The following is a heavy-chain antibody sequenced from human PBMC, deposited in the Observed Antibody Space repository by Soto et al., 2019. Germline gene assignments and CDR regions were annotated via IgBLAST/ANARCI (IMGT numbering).Heavy chain of an antibody. J-gene: IGHJ4*02. CDR1: GGTSNKYS. Sequence: QVQLVQSGAEVKKPGSSVKVSCKASGGTSNKYSFSWVRQAPGQGLEWMGGIMPVFGTPSYAQKFQGRVTITADESTNTFYMELSSLRSEDTAVYYCARALRYYYDTSGYYPFDYWGQGTLVTVSS. V-gene: IGHV1-69*01. D-gene: IGHD3-22*01. CDR2: IMPVFGTP. CDR3: ARALRYYYDTSGYYPFDY.